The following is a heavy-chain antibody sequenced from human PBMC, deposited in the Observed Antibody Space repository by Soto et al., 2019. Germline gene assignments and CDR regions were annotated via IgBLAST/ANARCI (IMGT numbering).Heavy chain of an antibody. J-gene: IGHJ1*01. Sequence: QVQLVQSGAEVKKPGASVKVSCKASGYTFTSYDINWVRQATGQGLEWMGWMNPNSGNTGYAQKFQGRVTMTRNTSISTAYMELSSLRSEDTAVYYCATDRFVGDRYSWYFLWEHWGQGTLVTVSS. D-gene: IGHD6-13*01. V-gene: IGHV1-8*01. CDR2: MNPNSGNT. CDR1: GYTFTSYD. CDR3: ATDRFVGDRYSWYFLWEH.